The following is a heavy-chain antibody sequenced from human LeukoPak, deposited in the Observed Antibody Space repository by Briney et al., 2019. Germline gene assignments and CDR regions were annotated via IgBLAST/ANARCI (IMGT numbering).Heavy chain of an antibody. CDR2: ISSSGSTI. Sequence: PGGSLRLSCAASGFTLSDYYMSWIRQAPGKGLEWVSYISSSGSTIYYADSVKGRFTISRDNAKNSLYLQMNSLRAEDTAVYYCARVVDSSGYPTFDYWGQGTLVTVSS. D-gene: IGHD3-22*01. CDR3: ARVVDSSGYPTFDY. V-gene: IGHV3-11*01. CDR1: GFTLSDYY. J-gene: IGHJ4*02.